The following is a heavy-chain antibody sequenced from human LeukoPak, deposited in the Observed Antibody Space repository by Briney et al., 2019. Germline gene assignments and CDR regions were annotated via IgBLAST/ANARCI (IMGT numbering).Heavy chain of an antibody. CDR2: IIPIFGTA. Sequence: SVKVSCKASGGTFSSYAISWVRQAPGQGLEWMGGIIPIFGTANYAQKFQGRVTITADKSTSTAYMELSSLRSEDTAVYYCASSNFIAARSPIALEGTYYFDYWGQGTLVTVSS. J-gene: IGHJ4*02. D-gene: IGHD6-6*01. CDR3: ASSNFIAARSPIALEGTYYFDY. V-gene: IGHV1-69*06. CDR1: GGTFSSYA.